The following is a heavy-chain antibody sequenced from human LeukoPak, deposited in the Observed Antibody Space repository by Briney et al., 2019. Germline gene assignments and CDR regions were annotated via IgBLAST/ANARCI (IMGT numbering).Heavy chain of an antibody. J-gene: IGHJ4*02. Sequence: SETLSLTCAVYGGSFSGYYWSWIRQPPGKGLEWIGEINHSGSTNYNSSLKSRVTISVDASKNQFSLKLSSVTAADTAVYYCARARGYSGYDLPGYWGQGTLVTVSS. CDR2: INHSGST. V-gene: IGHV4-34*01. CDR1: GGSFSGYY. CDR3: ARARGYSGYDLPGY. D-gene: IGHD5-12*01.